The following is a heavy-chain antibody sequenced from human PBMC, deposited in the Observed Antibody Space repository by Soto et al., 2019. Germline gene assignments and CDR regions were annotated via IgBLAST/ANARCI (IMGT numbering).Heavy chain of an antibody. CDR2: ISAYHDNT. D-gene: IGHD1-26*01. J-gene: IGHJ3*02. Sequence: ASVKVSCKASGYSFTTHGISWVRQAPGQGLEWMGWISAYHDNTNYAQKVQGRVTMTTETSTSTAYMELRSLRAEDTAVYYCAKAASGTSLAFDIWGQGTMVTVSS. V-gene: IGHV1-18*04. CDR1: GYSFTTHG. CDR3: AKAASGTSLAFDI.